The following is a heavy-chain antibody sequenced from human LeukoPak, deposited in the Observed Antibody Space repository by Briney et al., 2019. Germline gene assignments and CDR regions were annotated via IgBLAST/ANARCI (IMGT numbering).Heavy chain of an antibody. Sequence: APVKVSCKPSGYTFTGYYMHWVRQAPGQGLEWMGWINTNTGNPTYAQGFTGRFVFSLDTSVSTAYLQISSLKAEDTAVYYCARLRGREYFDYWGQGTLVTVSS. D-gene: IGHD3-16*01. CDR3: ARLRGREYFDY. CDR2: INTNTGNP. CDR1: GYTFTGYY. J-gene: IGHJ4*02. V-gene: IGHV7-4-1*02.